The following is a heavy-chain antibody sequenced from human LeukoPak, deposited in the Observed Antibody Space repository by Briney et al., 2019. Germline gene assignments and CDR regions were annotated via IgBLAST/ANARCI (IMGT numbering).Heavy chain of an antibody. D-gene: IGHD1-26*01. CDR1: GFTLSSNG. CDR2: ISYDESSK. Sequence: GSLRLSCAASGFTLSSNGIHWVRQAPGKGLEWVAVISYDESSKYYADSVKGRFTVSRDNSKNTVYLQMNSLRDEDTAVYYCARSPGGSSAYYFDYWGQGTLVTVSS. J-gene: IGHJ4*02. V-gene: IGHV3-30*03. CDR3: ARSPGGSSAYYFDY.